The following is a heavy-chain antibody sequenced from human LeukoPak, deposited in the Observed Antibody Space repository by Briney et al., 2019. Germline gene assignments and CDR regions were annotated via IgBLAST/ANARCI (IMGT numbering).Heavy chain of an antibody. CDR1: GGSISSNYY. J-gene: IGHJ4*02. CDR3: VRGDYSGYYFDY. Sequence: SETLSLTCTVSGGSISSNYYWGWIRQPPGKGLEWIVSFFYSGSTYYNPSLKSRVTISVDTSKNQFSLNLSSVTAADTAVYFCVRGDYSGYYFDYWGQGALVTVSS. D-gene: IGHD3-10*01. V-gene: IGHV4-39*07. CDR2: FFYSGST.